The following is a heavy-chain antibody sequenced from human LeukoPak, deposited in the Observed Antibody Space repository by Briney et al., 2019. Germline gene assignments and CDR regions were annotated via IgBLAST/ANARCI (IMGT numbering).Heavy chain of an antibody. Sequence: GGSLRLSCAASGFTFSRQTMSWVRQAPGKGLGWVAVISYDGSNKYYADSVKGRFTISRDNSKNTLYLQMNSLRAEDTAVYYCAREGRGYYDSSGYLVHDAFDIWGQGTMVTASS. D-gene: IGHD3-22*01. CDR2: ISYDGSNK. CDR1: GFTFSRQT. CDR3: AREGRGYYDSSGYLVHDAFDI. J-gene: IGHJ3*02. V-gene: IGHV3-30-3*01.